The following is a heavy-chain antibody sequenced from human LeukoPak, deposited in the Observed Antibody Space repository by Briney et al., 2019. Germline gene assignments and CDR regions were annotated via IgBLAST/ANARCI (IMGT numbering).Heavy chain of an antibody. D-gene: IGHD4-17*01. CDR3: ARDPNGDYIGAFDM. Sequence: GGSLRLSCAASGFTFSSYAMHWVRQAPGKGLEWVAVISCDGSNKYYADSAKGRFTISRDNSKNTLYLQMNSLRAEDTATYYCARDPNGDYIGAFDMWGQGTMVTVS. J-gene: IGHJ3*02. CDR1: GFTFSSYA. V-gene: IGHV3-30-3*01. CDR2: ISCDGSNK.